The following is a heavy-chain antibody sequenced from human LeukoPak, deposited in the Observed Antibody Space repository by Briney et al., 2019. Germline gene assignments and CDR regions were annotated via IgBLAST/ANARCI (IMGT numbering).Heavy chain of an antibody. J-gene: IGHJ5*02. CDR1: GFTFSSYW. CDR3: ASAVGYYDSSGYWVGNWFDP. D-gene: IGHD3-22*01. V-gene: IGHV3-7*01. Sequence: GGSLRLSCAASGFTFSSYWMSWVRQAPGKGLEWVANIKQDGSEKYYVDSVKGRFTISRDNAKNSLYLQMNSLRAEDTAVYYCASAVGYYDSSGYWVGNWFDPWGQGTLVTVSS. CDR2: IKQDGSEK.